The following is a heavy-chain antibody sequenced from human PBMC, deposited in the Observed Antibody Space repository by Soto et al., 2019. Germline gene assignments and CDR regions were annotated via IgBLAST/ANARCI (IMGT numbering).Heavy chain of an antibody. D-gene: IGHD6-13*01. J-gene: IGHJ4*02. CDR3: ARVADTAAAGVSAFDY. CDR2: IYHSGST. V-gene: IGHV4-4*02. Sequence: LSLTCAVSGGSISSSNWWSWVRQPPGKGLEWIGEIYHSGSTNYNPSLKSRVTISVDKSKNQFSLKLSSVTAADTAVYYCARVADTAAAGVSAFDYWGPGTMVTVSS. CDR1: GGSISSSNW.